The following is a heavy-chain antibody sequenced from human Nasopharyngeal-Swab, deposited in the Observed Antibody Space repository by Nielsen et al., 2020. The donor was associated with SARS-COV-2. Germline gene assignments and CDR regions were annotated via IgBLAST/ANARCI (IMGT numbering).Heavy chain of an antibody. J-gene: IGHJ4*02. V-gene: IGHV3-74*03. CDR3: ARRENGLRPLDY. CDR1: GFTFSNYW. Sequence: GGSLRLSCAASGFTFSNYWMHWVRQAPGKGLVWVSRINNDGSSTTDADSVKGRFTISRDNAKNTVYLQMNSLRAEDTAVYYCARRENGLRPLDYWGQGTLVTVSS. CDR2: INNDGSST. D-gene: IGHD3-16*01.